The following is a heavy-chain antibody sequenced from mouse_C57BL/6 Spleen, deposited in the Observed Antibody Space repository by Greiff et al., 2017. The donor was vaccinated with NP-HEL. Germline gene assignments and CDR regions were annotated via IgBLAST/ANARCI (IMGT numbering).Heavy chain of an antibody. V-gene: IGHV1-55*01. CDR3: AIYYGNYYAMDY. J-gene: IGHJ4*01. Sequence: QVQLQQPGAELVKPGASVKMSCKASGYTFTSYWITWVKQRPGQGLEWIGDICPGSGSTNYNEKFKSKATLTVDTSSSTAYMQLSSLTSEDSAVYYCAIYYGNYYAMDYWGQGTSVTVSS. D-gene: IGHD2-1*01. CDR2: ICPGSGST. CDR1: GYTFTSYW.